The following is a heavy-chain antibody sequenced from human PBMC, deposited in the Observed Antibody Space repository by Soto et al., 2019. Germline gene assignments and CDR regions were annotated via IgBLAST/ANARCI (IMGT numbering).Heavy chain of an antibody. J-gene: IGHJ4*02. D-gene: IGHD2-2*01. CDR2: IYYSGST. CDR1: GGSVSSYY. Sequence: SETLSLTCTVSGGSVSSYYWSWIRQPPGRGLEWLAYIYYSGSTTYNPSLKSRLTMSVDTSKNQFSPNLRSVTAADTAVYYCARERYEGRIDYWGRGTLVTVSS. CDR3: ARERYEGRIDY. V-gene: IGHV4-59*02.